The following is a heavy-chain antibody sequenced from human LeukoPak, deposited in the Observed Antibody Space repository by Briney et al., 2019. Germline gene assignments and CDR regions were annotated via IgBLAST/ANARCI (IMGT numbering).Heavy chain of an antibody. V-gene: IGHV3-23*01. CDR3: AKAGGASGWSMDV. D-gene: IGHD6-19*01. J-gene: IGHJ6*02. CDR1: GFPFSSYA. CDR2: VTGSGGGT. Sequence: GGSLRLSCAASGFPFSSYAMSWVRQAPGKGLEWVSTVTGSGGGTYYADSVKGRFTISRDNSKNTLYLQMNSLRAEDTAVYYCAKAGGASGWSMDVWGQGTTVTVSS.